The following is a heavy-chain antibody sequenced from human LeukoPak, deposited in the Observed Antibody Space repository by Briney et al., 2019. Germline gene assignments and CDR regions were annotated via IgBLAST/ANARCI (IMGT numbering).Heavy chain of an antibody. J-gene: IGHJ4*02. D-gene: IGHD2-8*02. Sequence: SETLSLTCAVYGGSFSGYYWSWIRQPPGKGLEWIGGINHSGSTYYNPSLKSRVTISVDTSKNQFSLRLSSVTAADTAVYYCARLPTDLLAFDYWGQGTLVTVSS. CDR3: ARLPTDLLAFDY. V-gene: IGHV4-34*01. CDR1: GGSFSGYY. CDR2: INHSGST.